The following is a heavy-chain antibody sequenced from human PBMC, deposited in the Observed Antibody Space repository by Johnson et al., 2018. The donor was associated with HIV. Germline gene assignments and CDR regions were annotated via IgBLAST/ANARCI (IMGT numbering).Heavy chain of an antibody. Sequence: EVQVVESGGGLVQPGTSLRLSCVASGFTFSNYAMTWVRQAPGEGLEWVADITASGGTTYYADSVKGRFTVSIDDSKNTLYLQMNSLRAEDTAVYYCAKVRRAVYGFDIWGQGTMVTVSS. CDR2: ITASGGTT. J-gene: IGHJ3*02. V-gene: IGHV3-23*04. CDR3: AKVRRAVYGFDI. CDR1: GFTFSNYA.